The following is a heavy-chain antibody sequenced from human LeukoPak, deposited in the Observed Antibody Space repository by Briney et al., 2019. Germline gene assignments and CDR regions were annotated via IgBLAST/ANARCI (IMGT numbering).Heavy chain of an antibody. Sequence: ASVKVSCKTSGYTFTSYGITWVRQAPGQGLEWMGWISTYNGNTNYAQKFQGRVTMTRDTSISTAYMELSRLRSDDTAVYYCASGNPIHDAFDIWGQGTMVTVSS. V-gene: IGHV1-18*01. D-gene: IGHD1-14*01. CDR3: ASGNPIHDAFDI. CDR1: GYTFTSYG. CDR2: ISTYNGNT. J-gene: IGHJ3*02.